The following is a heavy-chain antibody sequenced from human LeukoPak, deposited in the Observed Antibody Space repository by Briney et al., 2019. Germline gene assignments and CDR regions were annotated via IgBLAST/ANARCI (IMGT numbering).Heavy chain of an antibody. CDR2: INREGSEK. Sequence: GGSLRLSCAASGFTFTNYWMIWVRQAPGKGLEWVANINREGSEKHYADSVNGRFTISRDNAENSMFLQMNSLRVDDTAMYYCVRDSGAYSSVYYDAFDFWGQGTVVTVSS. J-gene: IGHJ3*01. V-gene: IGHV3-7*01. CDR1: GFTFTNYW. CDR3: VRDSGAYSSVYYDAFDF. D-gene: IGHD5/OR15-5a*01.